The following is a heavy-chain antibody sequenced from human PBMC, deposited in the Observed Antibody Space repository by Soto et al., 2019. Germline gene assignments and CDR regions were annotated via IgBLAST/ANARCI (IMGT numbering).Heavy chain of an antibody. D-gene: IGHD3-10*01. CDR3: ARHVYHYASGTIGYYYGMDV. CDR1: GGSVSSSSYH. J-gene: IGHJ6*02. V-gene: IGHV4-39*01. CDR2: IYYSGST. Sequence: PSETLSLTCNVSGGSVSSSSYHWDWIRQPPGKGLEWIGSIYYSGSTYYNPSLKSRVTISVDTSKNQFSLKLSSVTAAETAVYFCARHVYHYASGTIGYYYGMDVWGQGTTVTVSS.